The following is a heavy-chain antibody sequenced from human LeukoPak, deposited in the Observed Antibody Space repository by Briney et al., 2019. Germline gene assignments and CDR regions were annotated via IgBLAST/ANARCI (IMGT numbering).Heavy chain of an antibody. CDR2: IWYDGNNK. CDR3: ARAFTSTGYYYVEY. D-gene: IGHD3-22*01. J-gene: IGHJ4*02. Sequence: GGSLRLSCAASGFTFSSCGMHWVRQAPGKGLEWVAVIWYDGNNKYYADSVKGRFTISRDNSKNTLYLQMNSLRAEDTAVYYCARAFTSTGYYYVEYWGQGTLVTVSS. V-gene: IGHV3-33*01. CDR1: GFTFSSCG.